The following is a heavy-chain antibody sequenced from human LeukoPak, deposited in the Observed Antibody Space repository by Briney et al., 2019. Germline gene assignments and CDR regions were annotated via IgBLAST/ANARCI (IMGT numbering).Heavy chain of an antibody. V-gene: IGHV1-3*01. CDR3: ERDLGYCTSGTCYPNWFDA. Sequence: GSSGKVSCKASGYTFTSYAIHWVRQAPGQRLELMGWINAGDDNTKYSQKVQGRVTITSDRSAGKASMELRSMSSEDRDVYDCERDLGYCTSGTCYPNWFDAWGQGTLVTASS. D-gene: IGHD2-15*01. CDR1: GYTFTSYA. J-gene: IGHJ5*02. CDR2: INAGDDNT.